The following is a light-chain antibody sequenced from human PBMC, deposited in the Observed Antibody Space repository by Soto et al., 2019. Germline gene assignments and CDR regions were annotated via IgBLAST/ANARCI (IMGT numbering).Light chain of an antibody. CDR1: SSDVGGYNY. V-gene: IGLV2-14*01. CDR2: EVR. CDR3: TSYTSSSTYV. J-gene: IGLJ1*01. Sequence: QSALTQPASVSGSPGQSITISCTGTSSDVGGYNYVSWYQQHTGKAPKLLIYEVRHRPSGISNRFSGSKSGNTASLTISGLQAEDEADFYCTSYTSSSTYVFGTGTKVTVL.